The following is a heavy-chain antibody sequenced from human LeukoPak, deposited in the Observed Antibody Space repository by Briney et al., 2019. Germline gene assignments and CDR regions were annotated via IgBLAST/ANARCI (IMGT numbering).Heavy chain of an antibody. V-gene: IGHV4-31*03. Sequence: SETLSLTCTVSGGSISSGGYYWSWIRQHPGKGLEWIGYIYYSGSTYYNPSLKSRVTISVDTSKNQFSLKLSSVTAAGTAVYYCARAPHDAFDIWGQGTMVTVSS. CDR3: ARAPHDAFDI. J-gene: IGHJ3*02. CDR1: GGSISSGGYY. CDR2: IYYSGST.